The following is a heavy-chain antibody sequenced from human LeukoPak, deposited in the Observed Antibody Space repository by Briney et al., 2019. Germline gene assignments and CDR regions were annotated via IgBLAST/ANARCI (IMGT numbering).Heavy chain of an antibody. V-gene: IGHV3-33*01. J-gene: IGHJ5*02. CDR3: ARDFEGSYCSSTSCYVEGVANWFDP. Sequence: GRSLRLSCAASGFTFSSYGMHWVRQAPGKGLEWVAVIWYDGSNKYYADSVKGRFTISRDNSKNTLYLQMNSLRAEDTAVYDCARDFEGSYCSSTSCYVEGVANWFDPWGQGTLVTVSS. CDR1: GFTFSSYG. D-gene: IGHD2-2*01. CDR2: IWYDGSNK.